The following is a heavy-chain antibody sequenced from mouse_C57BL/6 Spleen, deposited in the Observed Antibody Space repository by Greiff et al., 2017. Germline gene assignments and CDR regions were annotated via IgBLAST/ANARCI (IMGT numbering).Heavy chain of an antibody. CDR2: IYPGDGDT. CDR1: GYAFSSYW. Sequence: VMLVESGAELVKPGASVKISCKASGYAFSSYWMNWVKQRPGKGLEWIGQIYPGDGDTNYTGKFKGKATLTADKSSSTAYMQLSSLTSEDSAVYFCARIYYEYDRGDYYAMDYWGQGTSVTVSS. D-gene: IGHD2-4*01. V-gene: IGHV1-80*01. CDR3: ARIYYEYDRGDYYAMDY. J-gene: IGHJ4*01.